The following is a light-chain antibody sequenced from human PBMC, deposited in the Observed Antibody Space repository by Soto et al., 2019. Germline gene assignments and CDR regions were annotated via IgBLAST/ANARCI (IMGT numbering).Light chain of an antibody. J-gene: IGKJ1*01. V-gene: IGKV1-5*01. CDR2: DAS. CDR3: QQYNSYPWT. Sequence: DIQMTQSPSTLSASLGDRVTITCRASQSISSWLAWYQQKPGKAPKLLIYDASSLESGVPSRFSGSGSGTEFTLTISSLQTDDFATYYCQQYNSYPWTFGQGTKV. CDR1: QSISSW.